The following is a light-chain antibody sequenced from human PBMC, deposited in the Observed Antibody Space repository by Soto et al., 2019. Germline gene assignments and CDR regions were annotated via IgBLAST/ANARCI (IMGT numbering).Light chain of an antibody. J-gene: IGKJ2*01. Sequence: DIPMSQSPSTLSASVGDRVTITCRASENIDKWLAWYQQKPGRAPKLLIYDASTLESGVPSRFSGSGSGTEFTLTISSLQPEDFATYYCKQFNILYTFGQGTKLEI. V-gene: IGKV1-5*01. CDR1: ENIDKW. CDR2: DAS. CDR3: KQFNILYT.